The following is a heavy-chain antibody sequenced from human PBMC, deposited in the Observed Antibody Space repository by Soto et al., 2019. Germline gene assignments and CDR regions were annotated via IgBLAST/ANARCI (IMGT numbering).Heavy chain of an antibody. CDR2: ISSSGSFK. J-gene: IGHJ4*02. CDR3: ARDPPTGTTLEWADS. D-gene: IGHD1-7*01. V-gene: IGHV3-21*01. Sequence: GSLRLSCAASVFSFSSDSMGWVRQAPGKGLEWVSSISSSGSFKNYADSVKGRFTISRDNAKNSLYLLLSGLKEEDTAVYYCARDPPTGTTLEWADSWGQGTLVTVSS. CDR1: VFSFSSDS.